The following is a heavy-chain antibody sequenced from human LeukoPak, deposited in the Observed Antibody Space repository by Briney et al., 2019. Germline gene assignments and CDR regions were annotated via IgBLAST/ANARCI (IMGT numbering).Heavy chain of an antibody. D-gene: IGHD3-9*01. V-gene: IGHV1-18*01. CDR3: ARDHDILTGYYYYFDY. J-gene: IGHJ4*02. CDR1: GGTFSSYA. CDR2: ISAYNGNT. Sequence: ASVKVSCKASGGTFSSYAISWVRQAPGQGLEWMGWISAYNGNTNYAQKLQGRVTMTTDTSTSTAYMELRSLRSDDTAVYYCARDHDILTGYYYYFDYWGQGTLVTVPS.